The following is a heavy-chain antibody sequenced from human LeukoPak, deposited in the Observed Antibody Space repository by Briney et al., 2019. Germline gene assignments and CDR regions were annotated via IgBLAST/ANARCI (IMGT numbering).Heavy chain of an antibody. J-gene: IGHJ4*02. V-gene: IGHV3-30-3*01. D-gene: IGHD3-9*01. CDR3: ARVRYFDWLPPDY. Sequence: PGGSLRLSCAASGFTFSSYAMHWVRQAPGKGLEWVAVISYDGSNKYCADSVKGRFTISRDNSKNTLYLQMNSLRAEDTAVYYCARVRYFDWLPPDYWGQGTLVTVSS. CDR2: ISYDGSNK. CDR1: GFTFSSYA.